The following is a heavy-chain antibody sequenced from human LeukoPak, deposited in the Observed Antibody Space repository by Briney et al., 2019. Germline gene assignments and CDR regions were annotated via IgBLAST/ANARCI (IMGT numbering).Heavy chain of an antibody. J-gene: IGHJ6*03. CDR3: ARSSGYYSSLFYMHV. CDR1: GYTFTNYY. CDR2: INPSGGST. D-gene: IGHD3-22*01. V-gene: IGHV1-46*01. Sequence: ASVKVSCKASGYTFTNYYIHWVRQAPGQGLEWMGMINPSGGSTTYAQKFQGRVTMTRDTSTSTVYMELSSLRSEDTAVYYCARSSGYYSSLFYMHVWGKGTTVTVSS.